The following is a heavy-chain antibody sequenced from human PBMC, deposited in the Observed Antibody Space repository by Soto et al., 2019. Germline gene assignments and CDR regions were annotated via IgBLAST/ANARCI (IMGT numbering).Heavy chain of an antibody. CDR1: GYTFTSYG. CDR3: ARRSNYDSSGYPVTPFDY. V-gene: IGHV1-18*01. J-gene: IGHJ4*02. Sequence: ASVKVSCKASGYTFTSYGISWVRQAPGQGLEWMGWISAYNGNTNYAQKLQGRVTMTTDTSTSTAYMELRSLRSDDTAVYYCARRSNYDSSGYPVTPFDYWGQGTLVTVSS. CDR2: ISAYNGNT. D-gene: IGHD3-22*01.